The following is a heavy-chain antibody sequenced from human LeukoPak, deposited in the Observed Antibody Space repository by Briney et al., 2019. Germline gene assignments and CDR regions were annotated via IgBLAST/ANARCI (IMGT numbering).Heavy chain of an antibody. CDR3: ARDRGDSSGYCDY. CDR1: GFTFSSYA. CDR2: ISYDGSNK. J-gene: IGHJ4*02. D-gene: IGHD3-22*01. Sequence: TGGSLRLSCAASGFTFSSYAMHWVRQAPGKGLEWVAVISYDGSNKYYADSVKGRFTISRDNSKNTLYLQMNSLRAEDTAVYYCARDRGDSSGYCDYWGQGTLVTVSS. V-gene: IGHV3-30-3*01.